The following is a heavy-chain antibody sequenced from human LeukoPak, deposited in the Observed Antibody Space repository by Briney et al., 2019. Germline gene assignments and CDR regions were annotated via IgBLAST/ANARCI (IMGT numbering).Heavy chain of an antibody. CDR1: GYTFTGYY. V-gene: IGHV1-8*03. CDR2: MNPNSGNT. CDR3: ARIGDTAMAADY. Sequence: ASVKVSCKASGYTFTGYYMHWVRQAPGQGLEWMGWMNPNSGNTGYAQKFQGRVTITRNTSISTAYMELSSLRSEDTAVYYCARIGDTAMAADYWGQGTLVTVSS. D-gene: IGHD5-18*01. J-gene: IGHJ4*02.